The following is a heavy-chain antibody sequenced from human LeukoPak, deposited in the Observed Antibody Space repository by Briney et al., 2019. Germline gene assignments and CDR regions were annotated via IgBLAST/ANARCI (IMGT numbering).Heavy chain of an antibody. V-gene: IGHV4-59*05. Sequence: SETLSLTCTVSGGSISSYYWSWIRQPAGKGLEWIGSIYYSGSTYYNSSLKSRITISVDTSKNQFSLKLSSVTAADTAVYYCARLPRYYDSSGYRGMVDYWGQGTLVTVSS. CDR1: GGSISSYY. J-gene: IGHJ4*02. CDR3: ARLPRYYDSSGYRGMVDY. D-gene: IGHD3-22*01. CDR2: IYYSGST.